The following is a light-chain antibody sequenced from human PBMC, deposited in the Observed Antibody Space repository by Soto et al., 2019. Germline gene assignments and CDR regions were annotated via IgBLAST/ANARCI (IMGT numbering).Light chain of an antibody. Sequence: IAMTQTPATLSVSPGGRVTLSCRASQSVSYHVAWYPQKPGQTPRLVIYDASSRASGIPARFSGSRSGTEFSRTISSLQSEDFGIYYCQQYDSWLTFGGGTRVDIK. CDR1: QSVSYH. V-gene: IGKV3-15*01. CDR2: DAS. CDR3: QQYDSWLT. J-gene: IGKJ4*01.